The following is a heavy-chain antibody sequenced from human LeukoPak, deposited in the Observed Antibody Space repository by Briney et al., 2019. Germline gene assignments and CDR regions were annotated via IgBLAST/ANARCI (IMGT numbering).Heavy chain of an antibody. CDR2: IYYSGST. CDR3: ARDRPRIAVGIDP. D-gene: IGHD6-19*01. Sequence: SETLSLTCTVSGGSISSSSYYWGWIRQPPGKGLEWIGSIYYSGSTYYNPSLKSRVTISVDTSKNQFSLKLSSVTAADTAVYYCARDRPRIAVGIDPWGQGTLVTVSS. J-gene: IGHJ5*02. CDR1: GGSISSSSYY. V-gene: IGHV4-39*07.